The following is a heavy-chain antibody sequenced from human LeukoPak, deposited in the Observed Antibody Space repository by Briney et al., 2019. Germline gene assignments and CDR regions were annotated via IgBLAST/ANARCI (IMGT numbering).Heavy chain of an antibody. CDR3: ARSYSYGSDWFDP. CDR1: GYTFTTYD. CDR2: MNPNSGNT. D-gene: IGHD5-18*01. Sequence: ASVKVSCKASGYTFTTYDINWVRQATGQGLEWVGWMNPNSGNTGYAQKFQGRVTMTRNTSISTAYMELSSLRSEDTAVYYCARSYSYGSDWFDPWGQGTLVTVSS. V-gene: IGHV1-8*01. J-gene: IGHJ5*02.